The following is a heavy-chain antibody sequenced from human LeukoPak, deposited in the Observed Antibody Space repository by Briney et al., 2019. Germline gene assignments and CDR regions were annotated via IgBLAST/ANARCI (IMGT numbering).Heavy chain of an antibody. CDR3: ARPENRVYYYYGMDV. CDR1: RFTFSSYA. CDR2: ISYDGSNK. Sequence: GRSLRLSCAASRFTFSSYAMHWVRRAPGKGLEWVAVISYDGSNKYYADSVKGRFTISRDNSKNTLYLQMNSLRAEDTAVYYCARPENRVYYYYGMDVWGQGTTVTVSS. J-gene: IGHJ6*02. V-gene: IGHV3-30-3*01.